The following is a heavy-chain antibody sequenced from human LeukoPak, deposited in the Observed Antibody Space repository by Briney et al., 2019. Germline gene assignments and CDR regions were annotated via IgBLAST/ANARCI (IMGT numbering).Heavy chain of an antibody. CDR3: ARGGYYDYVWGSYRYRTPDYYGMDV. J-gene: IGHJ6*02. V-gene: IGHV3-33*01. D-gene: IGHD3-16*02. Sequence: GGSLRLSCAASGFTFSSYGMHWVRQAPGKGLEWVAVIWYDGSNKYYADSVKGRFTISRDNSKNTLYLQMGSLRAEDMAVYYCARGGYYDYVWGSYRYRTPDYYGMDVWGQGTTVTVSS. CDR1: GFTFSSYG. CDR2: IWYDGSNK.